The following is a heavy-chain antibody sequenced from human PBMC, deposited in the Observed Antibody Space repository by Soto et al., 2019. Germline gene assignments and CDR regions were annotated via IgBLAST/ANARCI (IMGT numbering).Heavy chain of an antibody. D-gene: IGHD6-19*01. J-gene: IGHJ6*02. CDR3: AKVVIIAVAAPGYCGMDV. CDR2: ISGSGGST. Sequence: PGGSLRLSCAASGFTFSSYAMSWVRQAPGKGLEWVSAISGSGGSTYYADSVKGRFTISRDNSKNTLYLQMNSLGAEDTAVYYCAKVVIIAVAAPGYCGMDVWGQGTTVTVSS. CDR1: GFTFSSYA. V-gene: IGHV3-23*01.